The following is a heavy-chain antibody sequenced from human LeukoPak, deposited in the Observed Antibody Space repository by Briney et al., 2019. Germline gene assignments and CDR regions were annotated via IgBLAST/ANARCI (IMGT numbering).Heavy chain of an antibody. J-gene: IGHJ4*02. D-gene: IGHD2-2*01. CDR1: GFTFSTYG. V-gene: IGHV3-33*01. Sequence: PGGSLRLSGAASGFTFSTYGMHWVRQAPGKGLEWVALIWYDGSNKYYADSVKGRFTISRDNSKNTLYLQMNSLRAEDTAVYYCARDQGCSSTNCYSLFFHYWGQGTLVTVSS. CDR2: IWYDGSNK. CDR3: ARDQGCSSTNCYSLFFHY.